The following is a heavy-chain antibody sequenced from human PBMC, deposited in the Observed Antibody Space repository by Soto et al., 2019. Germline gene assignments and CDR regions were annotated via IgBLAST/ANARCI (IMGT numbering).Heavy chain of an antibody. CDR2: IYYSGST. CDR3: TRDRGGLGH. Sequence: SEILSLTCTVSGGSISSGDYYWSWIRQPPGKGLEWIGYIYYSGSTYYNPSLKSRITITPDTSRNQFSLQLSSVTPEDTAVYYRTRDRGGLGHWGQGTLVTVSS. D-gene: IGHD3-10*01. V-gene: IGHV4-30-4*01. CDR1: GGSISSGDYY. J-gene: IGHJ4*02.